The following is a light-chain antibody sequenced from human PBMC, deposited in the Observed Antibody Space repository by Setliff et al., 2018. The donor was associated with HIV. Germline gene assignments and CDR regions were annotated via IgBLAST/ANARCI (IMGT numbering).Light chain of an antibody. CDR1: SGDVGRYNL. J-gene: IGLJ1*01. CDR2: QAS. V-gene: IGLV2-23*01. CDR3: CSNTGSNTYV. Sequence: QSVLTQPASVSGSPGQSITISCTGTSGDVGRYNLVSWYQQQPGKPPKLMIYQASKRPSGVSNRFSGSKSGNTASLTISGLLAEDEADYYCCSNTGSNTYVFGTGTKVTVL.